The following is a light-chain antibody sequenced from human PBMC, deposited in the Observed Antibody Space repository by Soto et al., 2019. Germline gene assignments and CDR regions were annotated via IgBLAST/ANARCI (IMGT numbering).Light chain of an antibody. Sequence: DLQMTQSPSSLSASVGDRVTSTCRASQMISSYLNWYQQKPGKAPKLLIYAASSLQSGVPSRFSGSGSGTDFTLTISSLQPEDFATYYCQQSYTSSPATFGQGTKVEIK. CDR2: AAS. V-gene: IGKV1-39*01. J-gene: IGKJ1*01. CDR3: QQSYTSSPAT. CDR1: QMISSY.